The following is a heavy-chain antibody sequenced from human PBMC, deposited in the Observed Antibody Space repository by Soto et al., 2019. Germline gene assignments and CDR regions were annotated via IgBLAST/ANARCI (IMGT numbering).Heavy chain of an antibody. V-gene: IGHV4-31*03. CDR3: ARGGYYYENSGQNTYDY. Sequence: PSVTLSLTCIVSGGSICRGGYYWHWLRKHPAWGLEWIGYIYYGGSTYYNPSLKSRPTISGDTSKNQFSLKLSSVSAADTAVYYCARGGYYYENSGQNTYDYWGQGILVTVSS. J-gene: IGHJ4*01. CDR1: GGSICRGGYY. CDR2: IYYGGST. D-gene: IGHD3-22*01.